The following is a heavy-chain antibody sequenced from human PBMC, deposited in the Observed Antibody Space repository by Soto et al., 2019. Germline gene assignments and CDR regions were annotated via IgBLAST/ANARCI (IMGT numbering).Heavy chain of an antibody. V-gene: IGHV1-24*01. CDR2: FDPEDGET. J-gene: IGHJ5*02. CDR3: ATFPPRSVLLEGFDP. CDR1: GYTLTELS. D-gene: IGHD3-3*01. Sequence: GASVKVFCKVSGYTLTELSMHWVRQAPGKGLEWMGGFDPEDGETIYAQKFQGRVTMTEDTSTDTAYMELSSLRSEDTAVYYCATFPPRSVLLEGFDPWGQGTLVTVSS.